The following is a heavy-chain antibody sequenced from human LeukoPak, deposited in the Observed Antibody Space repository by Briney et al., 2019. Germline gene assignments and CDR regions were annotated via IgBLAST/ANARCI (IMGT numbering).Heavy chain of an antibody. CDR3: VRRTTGEYYFDY. Sequence: GEPLEISCKVSGYRFTIYWIGWVRQTPGRGLEWMGIIYPGDSDIRYSPSFQGQVNISADKSISTAFLQWRSLKASDTAMYYCVRRTTGEYYFDYWGQGTLVTVSS. J-gene: IGHJ4*02. CDR2: IYPGDSDI. D-gene: IGHD7-27*01. CDR1: GYRFTIYW. V-gene: IGHV5-51*01.